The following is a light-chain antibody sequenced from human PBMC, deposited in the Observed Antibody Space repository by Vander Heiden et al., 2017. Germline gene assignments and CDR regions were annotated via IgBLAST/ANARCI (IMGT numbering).Light chain of an antibody. CDR2: IYN. J-gene: IGLJ2*01. CDR1: TNKGGYQG. Sequence: AGLTQPPSVSQRLGQTAPLTCPATTNKGGYQGAAWVQQNRGHPPKFLSNIYNNRPSGVPERFSASRSGNTASLTITGLQPEDEADYYCSAWDTSLSVVLFGGGTKLTVL. CDR3: SAWDTSLSVVL. V-gene: IGLV10-54*04.